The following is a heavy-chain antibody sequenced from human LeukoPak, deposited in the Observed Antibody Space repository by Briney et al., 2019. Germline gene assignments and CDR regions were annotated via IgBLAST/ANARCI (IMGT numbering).Heavy chain of an antibody. CDR3: ARPVCSGGSCYPPFDY. J-gene: IGHJ4*02. CDR1: GFTFSDYY. Sequence: GGSLRLSCAASGFTFSDYYMSWIRQAPGKGLEWVSYISSSGYTIYYADSVKGRFTISRDNAKNSVYLQMNSLRAEDTAVYYCARPVCSGGSCYPPFDYWGQGTLVTVSS. D-gene: IGHD2-15*01. CDR2: ISSSGYTI. V-gene: IGHV3-11*01.